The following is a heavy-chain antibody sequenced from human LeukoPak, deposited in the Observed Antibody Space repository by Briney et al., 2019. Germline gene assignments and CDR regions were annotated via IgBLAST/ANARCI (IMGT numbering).Heavy chain of an antibody. CDR1: GYSFTSYW. CDR2: IYPGDSDT. CDR3: ARQLGSSAYYYYYMDV. J-gene: IGHJ6*03. V-gene: IGHV5-51*01. D-gene: IGHD6-6*01. Sequence: GESLNISCKGSGYSFTSYWIGWVRQMPGKGLEWMGIIYPGDSDTRYSPSFQGQVTISADKSISTAYLQWSSLKASDTAMYYCARQLGSSAYYYYYMDVWGKGTTVTVSS.